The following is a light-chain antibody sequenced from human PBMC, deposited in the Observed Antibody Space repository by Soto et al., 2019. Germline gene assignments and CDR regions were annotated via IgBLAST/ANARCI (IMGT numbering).Light chain of an antibody. CDR3: QQRYNWPLT. V-gene: IGKV3-11*01. J-gene: IGKJ1*01. CDR2: EAS. Sequence: ESVLTQSPATLSLSPGERAILSCRSSQSVSNYLAWYQLKPGQALSLLIYEASNRATGIPARFSGSGSGTDFTLTISSLEPEDFAVYYCQQRYNWPLTFGQGTKVDI. CDR1: QSVSNY.